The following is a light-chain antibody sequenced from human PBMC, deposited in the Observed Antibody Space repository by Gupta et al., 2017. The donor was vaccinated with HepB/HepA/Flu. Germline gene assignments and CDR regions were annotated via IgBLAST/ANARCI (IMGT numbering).Light chain of an antibody. CDR2: EDD. CDR1: SGTIASNY. J-gene: IGLJ2*01. Sequence: CILPQPHSVSHSPWQKVTISCTRSSGTIASNYVQWYQQLPGSAPTTVIYEDDKRPSGVPDRFSGSIDGSSNAAALTVSGRETEDEDDYYCQAYDASSVVLGGGTKLTVL. CDR3: QAYDASSVV. V-gene: IGLV6-57*03.